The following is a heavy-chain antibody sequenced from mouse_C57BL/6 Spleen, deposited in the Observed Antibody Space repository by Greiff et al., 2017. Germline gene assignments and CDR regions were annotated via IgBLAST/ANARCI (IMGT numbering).Heavy chain of an antibody. CDR2: ISSGGSYT. Sequence: VQLVESGGDLVKPGGSLKLSCAASGFTFSSYGMSWVRQTPDKRLEWVATISSGGSYTYYPDSVKGRFTISRDNAKNTLYLQMSSLKSEDTAMYYCARHRDSYYAMDYWGQGTSVTVSS. J-gene: IGHJ4*01. CDR3: ARHRDSYYAMDY. V-gene: IGHV5-6*01. CDR1: GFTFSSYG. D-gene: IGHD3-3*01.